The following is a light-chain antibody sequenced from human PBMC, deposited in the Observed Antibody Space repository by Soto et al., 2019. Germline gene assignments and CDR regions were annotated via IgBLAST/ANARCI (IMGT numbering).Light chain of an antibody. J-gene: IGKJ1*01. CDR2: AAS. CDR3: LQDYDYPRT. V-gene: IGKV1-6*01. CDR1: QGIRTE. Sequence: ATQMTQSPSSLSASVGDRVTIACRASQGIRTELGWYQQKAGEAPKLLIYAASTLQSGVPPRFSGSGSGTDFTLTISSLQPEDFATSYCLQDYDYPRTFGQGTKVEMK.